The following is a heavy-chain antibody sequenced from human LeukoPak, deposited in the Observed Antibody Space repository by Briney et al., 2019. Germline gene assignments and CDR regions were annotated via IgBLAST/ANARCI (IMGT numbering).Heavy chain of an antibody. Sequence: ASVKVSCKASGYTFTSYGISWVRQALGQGLEWMGWISAYNGNTNYAKKLQGRVTMTTDTSTSTAYMEVRSLRSDDTAVYYCTRVYTGSSPSWHWGPGTLVTVSS. V-gene: IGHV1-18*01. CDR3: TRVYTGSSPSWH. CDR1: GYTFTSYG. CDR2: ISAYNGNT. D-gene: IGHD1-26*01. J-gene: IGHJ4*02.